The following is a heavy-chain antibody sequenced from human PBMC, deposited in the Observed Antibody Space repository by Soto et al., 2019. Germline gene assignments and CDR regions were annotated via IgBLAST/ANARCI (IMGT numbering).Heavy chain of an antibody. CDR1: GFTFSSYW. V-gene: IGHV3-74*01. CDR2: INSDGSSI. J-gene: IGHJ5*02. D-gene: IGHD2-15*01. Sequence: PGGFLRLSCAASGFTFSSYWMHWVRQAPGKGLVWVSRINSDGSSITYADSVKGRFTISRDNAKNTLYLQMNSLRAEDTAVYYCARGPICSGSTCYPTYWFDPWGQGTLVTVSS. CDR3: ARGPICSGSTCYPTYWFDP.